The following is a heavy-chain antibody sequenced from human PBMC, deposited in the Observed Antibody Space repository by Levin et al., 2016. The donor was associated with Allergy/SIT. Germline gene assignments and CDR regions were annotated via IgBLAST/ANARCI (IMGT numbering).Heavy chain of an antibody. CDR2: ISHDGRAA. Sequence: GGSLRLSCSDSRLSFSTYAWHWVRQAPGKGLEYVSAISHDGRAAYYVDSVRGRFTIHRDNSKNTLYLQMNSLTVEDTAMYYCVMGDTDALDNGMDVWGQGTTVTVAS. J-gene: IGHJ6*02. V-gene: IGHV3-64D*06. D-gene: IGHD3-16*01. CDR1: RLSFSTYA. CDR3: VMGDTDALDNGMDV.